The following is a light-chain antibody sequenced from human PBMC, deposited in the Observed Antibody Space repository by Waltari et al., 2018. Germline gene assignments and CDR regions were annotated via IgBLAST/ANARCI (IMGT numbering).Light chain of an antibody. Sequence: QSALTQPASVSGSPGPSLTIPCTGTSSDTGKSTYVSWYQHLPGKVPKVMISEVTKRPSGVSNRFSGSKSGNTASLTISGLQADDEAEYYCCSDAGSGTYVFGTGIKLTVV. J-gene: IGLJ1*01. V-gene: IGLV2-23*02. CDR3: CSDAGSGTYV. CDR1: SSDTGKSTY. CDR2: EVT.